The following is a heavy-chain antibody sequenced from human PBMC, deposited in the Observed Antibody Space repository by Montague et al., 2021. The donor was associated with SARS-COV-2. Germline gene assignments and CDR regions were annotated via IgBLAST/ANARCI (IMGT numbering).Heavy chain of an antibody. V-gene: IGHV4-61*02. CDR3: AGFGGGTPEFYL. D-gene: IGHD3-10*01. CDR1: GASISTGIYY. Sequence: TLSLTCSVSGASISTGIYYWSWIRQPAGKGLEWIGRIRTTGHTDYNSSLESRVFMSVDTSTNQLSLSLTSVTAADTAVYFCAGFGGGTPEFYLWGQGTLVTVSS. CDR2: IRTTGHT. J-gene: IGHJ5*02.